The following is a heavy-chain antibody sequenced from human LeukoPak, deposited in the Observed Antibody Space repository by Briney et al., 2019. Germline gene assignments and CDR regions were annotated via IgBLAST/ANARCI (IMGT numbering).Heavy chain of an antibody. CDR2: ISGYNGNT. V-gene: IGHV1-18*01. CDR1: GYTFTDYG. Sequence: ASVKLSCKSSGYTFTDYGISWVRQAPGQGLEWMGWISGYNGNTKYAQKLQGRVTLTTDTSTSRAYMELRSLTSDDSAVYYCARIPPDFCDCPLDYWGQGTLVTVSS. J-gene: IGHJ4*02. D-gene: IGHD2-21*01. CDR3: ARIPPDFCDCPLDY.